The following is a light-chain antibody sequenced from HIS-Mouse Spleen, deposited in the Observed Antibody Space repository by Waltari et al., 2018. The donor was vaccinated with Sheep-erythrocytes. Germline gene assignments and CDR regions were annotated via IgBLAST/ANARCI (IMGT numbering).Light chain of an antibody. CDR2: EGS. CDR3: CSYAGSSTPWV. J-gene: IGLJ3*02. CDR1: SSDVGSNNL. Sequence: QSALTQPASVSGSPGQSITISCNGTSSDVGSNNLVSWYQQHPGKAPKLMIYEGSKRPSGVSNRFSGSKSGNTASLTISGLQAEDEADYYCCSYAGSSTPWVFGGGTKLTVL. V-gene: IGLV2-23*01.